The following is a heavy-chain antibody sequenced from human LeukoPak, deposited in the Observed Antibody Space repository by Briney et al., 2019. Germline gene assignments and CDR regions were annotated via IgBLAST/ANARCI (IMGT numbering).Heavy chain of an antibody. D-gene: IGHD2-2*02. V-gene: IGHV4-59*11. Sequence: PSETLSLTCTVSGGSISSHYWSWIRQPPGKGLEWIGYIYYSGSTNYNPSLMSRVTISVDTSKNQFSLKLSSVTAADTAVYYCARGGYCSSTSCYSFDYWGQGTLVTVSS. CDR2: IYYSGST. CDR3: ARGGYCSSTSCYSFDY. CDR1: GGSISSHY. J-gene: IGHJ4*02.